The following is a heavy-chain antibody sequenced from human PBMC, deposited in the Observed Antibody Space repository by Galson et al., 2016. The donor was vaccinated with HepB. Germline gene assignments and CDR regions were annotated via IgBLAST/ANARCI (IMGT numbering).Heavy chain of an antibody. CDR1: GFAFSRFG. CDR2: IWYDGSEK. J-gene: IGHJ5*02. Sequence: LRLSCAASGFAFSRFGMHWVRQTPGKGLEWVAVIWYDGSEKYYADSVKGRFTISRDNSKNMLYLQMNSLRVDDSALYFCASERDGCIGGSCYSDLDTWGQGTLVTVSS. D-gene: IGHD2-15*01. V-gene: IGHV3-33*01. CDR3: ASERDGCIGGSCYSDLDT.